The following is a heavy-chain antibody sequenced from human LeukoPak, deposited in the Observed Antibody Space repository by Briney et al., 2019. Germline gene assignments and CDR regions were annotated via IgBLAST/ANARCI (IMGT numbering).Heavy chain of an antibody. CDR1: GGTFSSYT. D-gene: IGHD2-15*01. CDR2: IIPILGIA. J-gene: IGHJ6*02. CDR3: ARVKDRYVNYGMDV. Sequence: PVKVSCKASGGTFSSYTISWVRQAPGQGLEWMGRIIPILGIANYAQKFQGRVTITADKSTSTAYMELSSLRSEDTAVYYCARVKDRYVNYGMDVWGQGTTVTVSS. V-gene: IGHV1-69*02.